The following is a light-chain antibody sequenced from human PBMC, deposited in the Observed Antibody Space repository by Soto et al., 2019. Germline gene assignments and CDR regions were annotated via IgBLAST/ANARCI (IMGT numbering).Light chain of an antibody. V-gene: IGKV1-5*03. Sequence: DIQMTQSPSTLSASVGDRVTITCRASQSISTWLAWYQQKPGKAPKLLIYKAINLQSGVPSRFRGSGSGTEFSLTISSLHPDDFATYYCQRYNDFQYIFGQGTKLEMK. CDR1: QSISTW. CDR3: QRYNDFQYI. CDR2: KAI. J-gene: IGKJ2*01.